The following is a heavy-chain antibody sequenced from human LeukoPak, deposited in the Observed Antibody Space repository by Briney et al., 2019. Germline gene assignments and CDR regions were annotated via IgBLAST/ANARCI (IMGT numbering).Heavy chain of an antibody. J-gene: IGHJ4*02. CDR2: IHTIGGT. CDR1: GVSINDFQ. D-gene: IGHD2-2*01. CDR3: ARVYCSSTSCWGYFDY. V-gene: IGHV4-4*09. Sequence: PSETLSLTCTVSGVSINDFQWSWVRQPPGKGLEWIGNIHTIGGTNYNPSLKSRVTISVDASKSQFSLMLNSVSAADTAVYYCARVYCSSTSCWGYFDYWGQGTLVTVSS.